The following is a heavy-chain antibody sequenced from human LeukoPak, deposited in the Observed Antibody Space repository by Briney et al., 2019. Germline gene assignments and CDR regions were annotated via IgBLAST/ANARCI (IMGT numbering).Heavy chain of an antibody. D-gene: IGHD1-7*01. CDR1: GGSISSYY. CDR3: ARALELRWGYFDY. V-gene: IGHV4-59*12. CDR2: VFYSGST. J-gene: IGHJ4*02. Sequence: SETLSLTCTVSGGSISSYYWSWIRQPPGKGLEWVGFVFYSGSTNYTPSLKSRLTMSVDTSKNQFSLRLSSMTAADTAVYYCARALELRWGYFDYWGQGTLVTVSS.